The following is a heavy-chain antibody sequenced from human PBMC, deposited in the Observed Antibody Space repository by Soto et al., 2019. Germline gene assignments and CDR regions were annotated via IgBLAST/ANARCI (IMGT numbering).Heavy chain of an antibody. J-gene: IGHJ5*02. CDR3: ARDSDYSNYWFDP. V-gene: IGHV3-33*01. D-gene: IGHD4-4*01. Sequence: PGGSLRLSCAASGFTFSSYGMHWVRQAPGKGLEWVAVIWYDGSNKYYADSVKGRFTISRDDSKNTLYLQMNSLRAEDTAVYYCARDSDYSNYWFDPWGQGTLVTVSS. CDR2: IWYDGSNK. CDR1: GFTFSSYG.